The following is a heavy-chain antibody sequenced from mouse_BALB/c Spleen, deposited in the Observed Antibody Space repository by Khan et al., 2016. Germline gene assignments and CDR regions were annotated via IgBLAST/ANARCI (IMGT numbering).Heavy chain of an antibody. V-gene: IGHV9-1*02. J-gene: IGHJ4*01. Sequence: QIQLVQSGPELKKPGETVKISCKASGYTLTNYGMNWVKQAPGKGLKWTGWINTYTGEPTYADDFKGRFAFSSESPASTVYLQINNQKKEDMATYFSERQYYSNHARGYWGEGTAATVSS. CDR1: GYTLTNYG. CDR3: ERQYYSNHARGY. CDR2: INTYTGEP. D-gene: IGHD2-5*01.